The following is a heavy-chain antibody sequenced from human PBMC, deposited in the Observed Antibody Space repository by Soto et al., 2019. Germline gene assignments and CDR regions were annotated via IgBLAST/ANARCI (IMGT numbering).Heavy chain of an antibody. J-gene: IGHJ5*02. CDR2: IYYSGST. D-gene: IGHD2-15*01. CDR3: ARDPGVEVAAIDVHWFDP. Sequence: SETLSLTCTVSGGSISSGDYYWSWIRQPPGKGLEWIGYIYYSGSTYYNPSLKSRVTISVDTSKNQFSLKLSSVTAADTAVYYCARDPGVEVAAIDVHWFDPWGQGTLVTVSS. CDR1: GGSISSGDYY. V-gene: IGHV4-30-4*01.